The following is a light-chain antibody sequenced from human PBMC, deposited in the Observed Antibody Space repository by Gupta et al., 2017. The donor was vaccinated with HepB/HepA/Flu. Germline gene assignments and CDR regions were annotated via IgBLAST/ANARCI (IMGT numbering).Light chain of an antibody. CDR2: SHT. V-gene: IGLV1-44*01. J-gene: IGLJ3*02. CDR3: AAWDDSLSALV. Sequence: QSVVPQPPSASGTPGQGVTISCSGSSSNIGSNSVNWYQKFPGTAPKLLIYSHTQRPSGVPDRFSGSKSGTSAPLAISGLQSEDEADYYCAAWDDSLSALVFGGGTTLTVL. CDR1: SSNIGSNS.